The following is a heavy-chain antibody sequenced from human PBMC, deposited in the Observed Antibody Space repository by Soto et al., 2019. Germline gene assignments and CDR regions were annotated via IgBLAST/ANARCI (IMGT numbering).Heavy chain of an antibody. CDR3: ARGVKGGSHPYYYYYAMDV. J-gene: IGHJ6*02. CDR2: IYYSGST. CDR1: GGSISSGSYY. V-gene: IGHV4-31*03. Sequence: TLSLTCTVSGGSISSGSYYWSWIRQHPGKGLEWVGYIYYSGSTYYNPSLKTRVTISVDTSKSQFSLKLSSVTVADTAVYYCARGVKGGSHPYYYYYAMDVWGQGTTVTVSS. D-gene: IGHD1-26*01.